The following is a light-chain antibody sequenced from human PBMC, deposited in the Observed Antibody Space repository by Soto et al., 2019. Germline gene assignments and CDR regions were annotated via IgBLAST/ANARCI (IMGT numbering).Light chain of an antibody. CDR3: QQYASSPLLT. CDR2: GAS. J-gene: IGKJ4*01. CDR1: QSVSSSY. V-gene: IGKV3-20*01. Sequence: EIVLTQSPGTLSLSPGERATLSCRASQSVSSSYLAWYQQKPGQAPRLLIYGASSRATGIPDRFSGSGSGTGFTLSISRLEPEDFAVYYCQQYASSPLLTFGGGTKVDIK.